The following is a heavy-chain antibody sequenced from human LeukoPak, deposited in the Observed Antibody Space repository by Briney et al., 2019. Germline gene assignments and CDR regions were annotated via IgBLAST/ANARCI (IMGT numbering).Heavy chain of an antibody. CDR2: ISYDGSNK. J-gene: IGHJ4*02. D-gene: IGHD3-9*01. V-gene: IGHV3-30*04. Sequence: QPGRSLRLSCAASGFTFSSYALHWVRQAPGKGLEWVAVISYDGSNKYYADSVKGRFTISRDNCKNTLYLQMNSLRAEDTAVYYCARGTDILTGYYSVSYFDYWGQGTLVTVSS. CDR1: GFTFSSYA. CDR3: ARGTDILTGYYSVSYFDY.